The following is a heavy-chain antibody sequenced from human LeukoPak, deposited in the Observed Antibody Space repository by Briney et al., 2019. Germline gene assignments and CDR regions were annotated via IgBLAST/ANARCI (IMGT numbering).Heavy chain of an antibody. D-gene: IGHD3/OR15-3a*01. CDR2: IKSETDGGTT. CDR3: TTWTRAFN. CDR1: GFTVSNAW. Sequence: GGSLRLSCAASGFTVSNAWMSWFRQAPGKGLEWVGRIKSETDGGTTDYAAPVKGRFTISRDDSKNTLYLQMNSLKTEDTAVYYCTTWTRAFNWGQGTLVTVSS. J-gene: IGHJ4*02. V-gene: IGHV3-15*01.